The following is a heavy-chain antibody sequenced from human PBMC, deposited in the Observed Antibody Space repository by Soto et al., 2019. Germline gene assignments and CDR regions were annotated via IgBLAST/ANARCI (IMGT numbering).Heavy chain of an antibody. J-gene: IGHJ4*02. CDR3: ARTLRRGPPFDY. CDR2: MYNTGST. CDR1: GGSISGYY. D-gene: IGHD3-10*01. V-gene: IGHV4-59*01. Sequence: SETLSLTCTVSGGSISGYYWSWSRQPPGKGLEWIGYMYNTGSTVYNPSFKSRVTISVDTSKNQFSLKLNSVTAADTAVYYCARTLRRGPPFDYWGQGTLVTVSS.